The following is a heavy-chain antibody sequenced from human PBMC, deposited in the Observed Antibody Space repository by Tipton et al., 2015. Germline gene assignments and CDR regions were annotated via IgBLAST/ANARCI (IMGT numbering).Heavy chain of an antibody. Sequence: TLSLTCTVSGDSVTYYYWSWIRQTPGKGLEWIGYIYYSGSTTYNSSLKSRVTLSIDTSKNQFSLKLSSVTAADTAVYYCARVPYRGGVIDPWGQGTLVTVSS. D-gene: IGHD1-26*01. CDR1: GDSVTYYY. CDR3: ARVPYRGGVIDP. J-gene: IGHJ5*02. V-gene: IGHV4-59*02. CDR2: IYYSGST.